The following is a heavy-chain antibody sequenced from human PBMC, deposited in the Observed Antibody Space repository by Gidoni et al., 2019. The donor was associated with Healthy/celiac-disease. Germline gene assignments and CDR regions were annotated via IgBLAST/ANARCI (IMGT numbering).Heavy chain of an antibody. Sequence: QITLKESGPTLVKPTQTLTLTCTSGVGVGWIRQPPGKALEWLALIYWNDDKRYSPSLKSRLTITKDTSKNQVVLTMTNMDPVDTATYYCAHSYYDYVWGSHGYFQHWGQGTLVTVSS. CDR2: IYWNDDK. CDR1: SGVG. J-gene: IGHJ1*01. V-gene: IGHV2-5*01. D-gene: IGHD3-16*01. CDR3: AHSYYDYVWGSHGYFQH.